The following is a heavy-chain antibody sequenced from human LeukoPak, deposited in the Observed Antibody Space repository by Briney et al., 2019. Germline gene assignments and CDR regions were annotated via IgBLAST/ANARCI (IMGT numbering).Heavy chain of an antibody. CDR3: TRPPYCSGGSCLPI. CDR2: IRSKANSYAT. CDR1: GFTFSGSA. J-gene: IGHJ4*02. Sequence: GSLKLSCAASGFTFSGSAMHWVRQASGKGLEWVGRIRSKANSYATAYAASVKGRFTISRDDSKNTAYLQMNSLKTEDTAVYYCTRPPYCSGGSCLPIWGQGTLVTVSS. V-gene: IGHV3-73*01. D-gene: IGHD2-15*01.